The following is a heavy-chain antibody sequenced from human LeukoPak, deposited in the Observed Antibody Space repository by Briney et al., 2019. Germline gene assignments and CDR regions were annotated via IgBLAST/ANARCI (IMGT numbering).Heavy chain of an antibody. V-gene: IGHV4-59*01. Sequence: PSETLSLTCTVSGGSISSYYWSWIRQPPGKGLEWIGYIYYSGSTNYNPSLKSRVTISVDTSKNQFSLKLSSVTAADTAVYYCARDGGNYYDSSGYYYLAYWGQGTPVTVSS. J-gene: IGHJ4*02. CDR2: IYYSGST. D-gene: IGHD3-22*01. CDR1: GGSISSYY. CDR3: ARDGGNYYDSSGYYYLAY.